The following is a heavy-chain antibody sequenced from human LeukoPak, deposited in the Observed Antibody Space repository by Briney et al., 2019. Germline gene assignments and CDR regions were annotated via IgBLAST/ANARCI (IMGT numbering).Heavy chain of an antibody. CDR2: IYHSGST. Sequence: SGTLSLTCAVSGGSISSSNWWSWVRQPPGKGLEWIGEIYHSGSTNYNPSLKSRVTISVDKSKNQFSLKLSSVTAADTAVYYCAREYFPVSGYSLYYYYYYYMDVWGKGTTVTVSS. J-gene: IGHJ6*03. D-gene: IGHD3-3*01. CDR3: AREYFPVSGYSLYYYYYYYMDV. V-gene: IGHV4-4*02. CDR1: GGSISSSNW.